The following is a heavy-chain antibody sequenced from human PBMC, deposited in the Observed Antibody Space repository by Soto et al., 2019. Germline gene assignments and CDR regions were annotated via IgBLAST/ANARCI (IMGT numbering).Heavy chain of an antibody. CDR2: IKQDGSEK. J-gene: IGHJ4*02. Sequence: EVQLVESGGGLVQPGGSLRLSCAASGFTFSTYWLTWVRQAPGKGLEWVANIKQDGSEKYYLDSVKGRFTIATDSATNSLYLQMNSLRVEDTALYYGAGDPKPLVVAYWGQGTLVTVSS. CDR3: AGDPKPLVVAY. V-gene: IGHV3-7*01. D-gene: IGHD2-8*02. CDR1: GFTFSTYW.